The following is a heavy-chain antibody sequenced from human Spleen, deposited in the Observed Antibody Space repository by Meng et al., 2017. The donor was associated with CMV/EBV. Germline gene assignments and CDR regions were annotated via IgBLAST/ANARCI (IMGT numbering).Heavy chain of an antibody. Sequence: GESLKISCAASGFTFRSYGMHWVRQAPGKGLEWVANINQDGSEKSYVDSVRGRFTISRDNANNSLYLQMHSLRAEDTAVYYCARDNHGFGDLREDVWGQGTMVTVSS. J-gene: IGHJ6*02. D-gene: IGHD3-10*01. CDR1: GFTFRSYG. CDR3: ARDNHGFGDLREDV. V-gene: IGHV3-7*01. CDR2: INQDGSEK.